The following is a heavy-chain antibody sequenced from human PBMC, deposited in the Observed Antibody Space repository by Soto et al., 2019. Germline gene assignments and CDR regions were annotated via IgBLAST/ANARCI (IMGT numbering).Heavy chain of an antibody. CDR1: GFAFSNYA. V-gene: IGHV3-23*01. Sequence: EVQLLESGGDLVQPGGSLRLSCAASGFAFSNYAVTWVRQAHGKGLEWVSSISRSSNVIYYADSVKGRFIISRDNSKNTVFLPMNSLRAEDTARDYCAKAPNGDYIGAFDDWGQGTLVTVSS. CDR3: AKAPNGDYIGAFDD. J-gene: IGHJ4*02. D-gene: IGHD4-17*01. CDR2: ISRSSNVI.